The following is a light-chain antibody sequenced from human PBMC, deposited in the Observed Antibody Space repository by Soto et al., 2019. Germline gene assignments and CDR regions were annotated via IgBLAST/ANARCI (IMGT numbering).Light chain of an antibody. Sequence: QSVLTQPPSASGSPGQSVTISCTGTSGDIGGYDYVSWYQQHPGKAPKLMIYEVTKRPLGVPDRFSGSKSGNTASLTVSGLQAEDEADYYCSSYAGRNNNYVFGNGTKVTV. J-gene: IGLJ1*01. CDR3: SSYAGRNNNYV. CDR1: SGDIGGYDY. CDR2: EVT. V-gene: IGLV2-8*01.